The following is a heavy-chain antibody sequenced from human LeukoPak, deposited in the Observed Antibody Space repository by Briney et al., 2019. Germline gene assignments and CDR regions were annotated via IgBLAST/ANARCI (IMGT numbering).Heavy chain of an antibody. V-gene: IGHV3-21*01. J-gene: IGHJ4*02. D-gene: IGHD1-26*01. CDR1: GFTFSGYS. CDR3: ARGGGALGY. Sequence: GGSLRLSCAASGFTFSGYSMNWVRQAPGEGLVWFSSISSSSSYIYYADSVKGRFNISRHNAKNSLYLQMNRLRAEDTAVYCCARGGGALGYWGQGTLVTVSS. CDR2: ISSSSSYI.